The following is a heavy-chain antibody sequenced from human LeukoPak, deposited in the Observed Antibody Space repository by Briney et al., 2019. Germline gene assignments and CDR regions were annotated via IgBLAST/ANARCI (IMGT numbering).Heavy chain of an antibody. CDR1: GFTFSSYW. J-gene: IGHJ4*02. D-gene: IGHD6-13*01. CDR3: ARVPFWEAAAGALKY. V-gene: IGHV3-7*01. CDR2: IKQDGSEK. Sequence: PGGSLRLSCAASGFTFSSYWMSWVRQAPGKGLEWVANIKQDGSEKYYVDSVKGRFTISRDNAKNSLYLQMNSLRAEDTAVYYCARVPFWEAAAGALKYWGQGTLVTVSS.